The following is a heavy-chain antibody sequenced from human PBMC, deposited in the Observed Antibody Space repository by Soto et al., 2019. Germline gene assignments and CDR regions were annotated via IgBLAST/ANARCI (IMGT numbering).Heavy chain of an antibody. V-gene: IGHV1-69*12. J-gene: IGHJ5*02. D-gene: IGHD5-12*01. Sequence: QVQLVQSGAEVKKPGSSVKVSCMASGGTLRNYAIRWVRQAPGQGLEWMGGIIPIFGTANYAQKFQGRVTITADQSTSTAYMELSSLRSEDTAIYYCAVGSVDIVPTGMKPFDPWGQGTLVTVSS. CDR3: AVGSVDIVPTGMKPFDP. CDR1: GGTLRNYA. CDR2: IIPIFGTA.